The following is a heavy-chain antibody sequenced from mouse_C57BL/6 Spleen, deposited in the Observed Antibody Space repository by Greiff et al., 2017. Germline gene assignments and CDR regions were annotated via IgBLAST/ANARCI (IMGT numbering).Heavy chain of an antibody. Sequence: EVQLQESGGGLVQPGGSLKLSCAASGFTFSDYGMAWVRQAPRKGPEWVAFISNLAYSIYYADTVTGRFTISRENAKNTLYLEMSSLRSEDTAMYYCARRDGYYGWFAYWGQGTLVTVSA. CDR2: ISNLAYSI. J-gene: IGHJ3*01. CDR1: GFTFSDYG. CDR3: ARRDGYYGWFAY. D-gene: IGHD2-3*01. V-gene: IGHV5-15*01.